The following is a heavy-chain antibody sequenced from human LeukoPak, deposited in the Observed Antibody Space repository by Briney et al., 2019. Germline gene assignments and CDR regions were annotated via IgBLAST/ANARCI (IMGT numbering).Heavy chain of an antibody. D-gene: IGHD3-10*01. CDR3: ATRGIYGSGSLDY. Sequence: SVKVSCKASGGTFSSYAISWVRQPPGQGLEWMGGIIPIFGTANYAQKFQGRVTITADKSTSTAYMELSSLRSEDTAVYYCATRGIYGSGSLDYWGQGTLVTVSS. V-gene: IGHV1-69*06. CDR1: GGTFSSYA. J-gene: IGHJ4*02. CDR2: IIPIFGTA.